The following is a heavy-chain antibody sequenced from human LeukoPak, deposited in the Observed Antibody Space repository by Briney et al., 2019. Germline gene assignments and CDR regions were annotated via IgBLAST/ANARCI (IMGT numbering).Heavy chain of an antibody. CDR1: GGSFSGYY. V-gene: IGHV4-34*01. CDR2: INHSGST. CDR3: ARQGYSYGYDYYYYGMDV. D-gene: IGHD5-18*01. Sequence: SETLSLTCAVYGGSFSGYYWSWIRQPPGKGLEWIGEINHSGSTNYNPSLKSRVTISVDTSKSQFSLKLSSVTAADTAVYYCARQGYSYGYDYYYYGMDVWGQGTTVTVSS. J-gene: IGHJ6*02.